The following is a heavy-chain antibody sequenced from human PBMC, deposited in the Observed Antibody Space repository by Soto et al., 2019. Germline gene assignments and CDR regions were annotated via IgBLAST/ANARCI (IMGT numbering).Heavy chain of an antibody. V-gene: IGHV3-48*02. CDR1: GFTFSGYS. CDR3: ARDHTVTTAGRFDP. CDR2: ISSSSSTI. D-gene: IGHD4-17*01. J-gene: IGHJ5*02. Sequence: GGSLRLSCAASGFTFSGYSMNWVRPDPGKGLEWVSYISSSSSTIYYADSVKGRFTISRDNAKNSLYLQMNSLRDEDTAVYYCARDHTVTTAGRFDPWGQGTLVTVSS.